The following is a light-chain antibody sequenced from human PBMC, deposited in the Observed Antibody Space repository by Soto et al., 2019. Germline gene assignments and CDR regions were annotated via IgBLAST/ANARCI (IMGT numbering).Light chain of an antibody. CDR2: DTS. Sequence: EIVLTQSPGTLSLSPGERSTLSCRASQSVRDRYLAWYQQKPGQATSLLIYDTSTRATGVPDRFSGSGSGTYFALTISRVEPEDFAIYFCQQYGRSPGTFGQGTKVEI. J-gene: IGKJ1*01. CDR3: QQYGRSPGT. CDR1: QSVRDRY. V-gene: IGKV3-20*01.